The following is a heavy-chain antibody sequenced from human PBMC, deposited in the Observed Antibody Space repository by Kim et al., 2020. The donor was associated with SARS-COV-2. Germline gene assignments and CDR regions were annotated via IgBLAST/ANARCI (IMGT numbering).Heavy chain of an antibody. CDR2: ISSSGSYV. V-gene: IGHV3-11*01. D-gene: IGHD3-10*01. J-gene: IGHJ4*02. CDR1: GFIFSDYY. CDR3: ARVPFGDLSAYYFDL. Sequence: GGSLRLSCAASGFIFSDYYMTWIRQAPGKGLEWVSYISSSGSYVNYAASVKGRFTISRDNAKNSLYLQMSSLRAEDTALYYCARVPFGDLSAYYFDLWGQGPLVTVSS.